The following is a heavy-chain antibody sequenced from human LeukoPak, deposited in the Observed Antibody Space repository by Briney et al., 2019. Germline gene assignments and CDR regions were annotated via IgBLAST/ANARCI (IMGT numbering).Heavy chain of an antibody. CDR2: ISSSGSTI. V-gene: IGHV3-48*03. CDR1: GFTFSGYE. D-gene: IGHD2-15*01. Sequence: GGSLRLSCAASGFTFSGYEMNWVRPAPGKGLEWVSYISSSGSTIYYADSVKGRFTISRDNAKNSLYLQMNSLRAEDTAVYYCARQWSDAFDIWGQGTMVTVSS. J-gene: IGHJ3*02. CDR3: ARQWSDAFDI.